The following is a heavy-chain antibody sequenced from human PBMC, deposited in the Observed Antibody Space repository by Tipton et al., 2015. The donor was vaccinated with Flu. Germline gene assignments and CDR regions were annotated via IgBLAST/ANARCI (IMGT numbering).Heavy chain of an antibody. CDR3: AIPPGVGAVVLSSDLDY. CDR2: IRYDGSNK. CDR1: GFTFSSYG. J-gene: IGHJ4*02. Sequence: SLRLSCAASGFTFSSYGMHWVRQAPGKGLEWVAFIRYDGSNKYYADSVKGRFTISRDNSKNTLYLQMNSLRAEDTAVYYCAIPPGVGAVVLSSDLDYWGQGTLVTVSS. D-gene: IGHD6-19*01. V-gene: IGHV3-30*02.